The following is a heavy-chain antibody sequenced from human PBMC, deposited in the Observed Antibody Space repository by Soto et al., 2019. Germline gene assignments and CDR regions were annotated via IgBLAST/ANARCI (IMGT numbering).Heavy chain of an antibody. CDR3: AAWIVVIPAALDY. D-gene: IGHD2-2*01. J-gene: IGHJ4*02. CDR2: IIGSGGST. V-gene: IGHV3-23*01. Sequence: GGSLRLSCAASGFIFSNYAMSWVRQAPGEGLEWVSSIIGSGGSTYYADSVKGRFTISRDNSKNTLYLRMNSLRAEDTAVYHCAAWIVVIPAALDYWGLGTLVTVSS. CDR1: GFIFSNYA.